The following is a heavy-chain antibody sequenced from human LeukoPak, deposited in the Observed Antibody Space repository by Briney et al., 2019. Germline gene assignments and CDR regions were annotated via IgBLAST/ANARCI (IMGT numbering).Heavy chain of an antibody. Sequence: SETLSLTCTVSGGSISSYYWSWIRQPAGKGLEWIGRIYTSGSTNYNPSLKSRVTMSVDTSKIQFSLKLSSVTAADTAVYYCARDTFLAALGYFDYWGQGTLVTVSS. D-gene: IGHD6-6*01. CDR1: GGSISSYY. J-gene: IGHJ4*02. V-gene: IGHV4-4*07. CDR3: ARDTFLAALGYFDY. CDR2: IYTSGST.